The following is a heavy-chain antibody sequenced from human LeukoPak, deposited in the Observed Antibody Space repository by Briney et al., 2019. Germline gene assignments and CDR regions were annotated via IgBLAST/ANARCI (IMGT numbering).Heavy chain of an antibody. CDR1: GDSISSSPYY. J-gene: IGHJ5*02. CDR3: ARLGDGSGSWGNWFDP. Sequence: KPSETLSLTCTVSGDSISSSPYYWGWIRQPPGKGLEWIGTISYSGNTYYNSSLKSRVTISVDTSKNQSSLKLSSVTAADTAVYYCARLGDGSGSWGNWFDPWGQGTLVTVSS. V-gene: IGHV4-39*07. D-gene: IGHD3-10*01. CDR2: ISYSGNT.